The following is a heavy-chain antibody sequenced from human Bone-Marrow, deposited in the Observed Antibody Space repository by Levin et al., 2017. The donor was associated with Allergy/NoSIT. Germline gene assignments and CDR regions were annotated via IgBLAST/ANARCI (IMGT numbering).Heavy chain of an antibody. CDR3: ATDGGGSSHDY. Sequence: ASVKVSCKASGYTFTGYFMHWVRQAPGQGLEWMGRINPSSGVTTYAQKFQGRVTMTRDTSSSTAYMELSRLRPDDTAVYYCATDGGGSSHDYWGQGTLVTVSS. D-gene: IGHD6-13*01. CDR2: INPSSGVT. J-gene: IGHJ4*02. CDR1: GYTFTGYF. V-gene: IGHV1-2*06.